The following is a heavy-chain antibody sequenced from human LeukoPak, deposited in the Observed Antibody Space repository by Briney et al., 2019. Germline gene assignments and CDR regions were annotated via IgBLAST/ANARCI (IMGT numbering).Heavy chain of an antibody. J-gene: IGHJ4*02. V-gene: IGHV4-59*01. Sequence: SETLSLTCTVSGGSISSYYWSWIRQPPGKGLEWIGYIYYSGSTNYNPSLKSRVTISVDTSKNQFSLKLSSVTAADTAVYYCAKGIAAAGRGYFDYWGQETLVTVFS. CDR2: IYYSGST. D-gene: IGHD6-13*01. CDR1: GGSISSYY. CDR3: AKGIAAAGRGYFDY.